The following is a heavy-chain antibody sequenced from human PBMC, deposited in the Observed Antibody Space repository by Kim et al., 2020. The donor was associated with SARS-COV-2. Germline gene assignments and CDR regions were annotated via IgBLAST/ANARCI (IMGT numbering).Heavy chain of an antibody. D-gene: IGHD1-1*01. V-gene: IGHV5-51*01. CDR3: ALISLERRREDFDY. Sequence: SPSFQGQVTISADKSISTAYLQWSSLKASDTAMYYCALISLERRREDFDYWGQGTLVTVSS. J-gene: IGHJ4*02.